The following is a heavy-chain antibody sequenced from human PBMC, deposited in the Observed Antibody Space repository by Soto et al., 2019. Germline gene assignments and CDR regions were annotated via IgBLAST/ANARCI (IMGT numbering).Heavy chain of an antibody. Sequence: KPSETLSLTCAVSGGSISSGGYSWSWTRQPPGKGLEWIGYIYHSGITYYNPSLKSRVTISVDRSKNQFSLKLSSVTAADTAVYYCARAMIVVDLNWFDPWGQGTLVTVSS. J-gene: IGHJ5*02. CDR3: ARAMIVVDLNWFDP. V-gene: IGHV4-30-2*01. CDR2: IYHSGIT. D-gene: IGHD3-22*01. CDR1: GGSISSGGYS.